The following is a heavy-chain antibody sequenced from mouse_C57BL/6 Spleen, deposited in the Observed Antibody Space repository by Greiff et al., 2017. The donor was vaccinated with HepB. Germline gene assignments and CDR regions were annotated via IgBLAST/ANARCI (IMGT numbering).Heavy chain of an antibody. D-gene: IGHD2-5*01. CDR1: GYTFTDYY. CDR2: INPYNGGT. CDR3: ARGNYSNLYYFDY. Sequence: EVQLVESGPVLVKPGASVKMSCKASGYTFTDYYMNWVKQSHGKSLEWIGVINPYNGGTSYNQKFKGKATLTVDKSSSTAYMELNSLTSEDSAVYYGARGNYSNLYYFDYWGQGTTLTVAS. V-gene: IGHV1-19*01. J-gene: IGHJ2*01.